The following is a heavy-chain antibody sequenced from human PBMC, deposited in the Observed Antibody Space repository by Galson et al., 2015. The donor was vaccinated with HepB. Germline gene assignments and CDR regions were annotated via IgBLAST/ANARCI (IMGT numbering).Heavy chain of an antibody. CDR3: ARVYSGWYWFDS. V-gene: IGHV3-74*01. J-gene: IGHJ5*01. CDR1: GFTFSHYW. CDR2: ISNDGTIT. Sequence: SLRLSCAASGFTFSHYWMHWVRQVPGKGLAWVSLISNDGTITNYADSVKGRFTISRDNARNTVYLQMDSLRAAYTSVYYCARVYSGWYWFDSWGQGTLVTVSS. D-gene: IGHD6-19*01.